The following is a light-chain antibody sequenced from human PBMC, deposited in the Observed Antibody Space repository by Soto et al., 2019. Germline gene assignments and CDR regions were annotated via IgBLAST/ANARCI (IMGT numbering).Light chain of an antibody. CDR3: ETWDSNTRV. V-gene: IGLV4-60*02. Sequence: QLVLTQSSSASASLGSSVKLTCTLSSGHSSNIIAWHQQQPGKAPRYLMKLEGSGNYNRGSRIPDRFSGSSSGADRYLTISNLQFEDEADYYCETWDSNTRVFGGGTKVTVL. J-gene: IGLJ3*02. CDR1: SGHSSNI. CDR2: LEGSGNY.